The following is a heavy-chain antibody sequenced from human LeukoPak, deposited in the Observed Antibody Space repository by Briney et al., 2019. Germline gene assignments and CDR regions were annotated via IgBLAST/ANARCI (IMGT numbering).Heavy chain of an antibody. J-gene: IGHJ4*02. CDR1: EFTFSNYW. V-gene: IGHV3-30*18. Sequence: PGGSLRLSCAASEFTFSNYWMSWVRQAPGKGLEWVAVISYDGSNKYYADSVKGRFTISRDNSKNTLYLQMNSLRAEDTAVYYCAKVSYAAAAGEHDYWGQGTLVTVSS. CDR3: AKVSYAAAAGEHDY. D-gene: IGHD6-13*01. CDR2: ISYDGSNK.